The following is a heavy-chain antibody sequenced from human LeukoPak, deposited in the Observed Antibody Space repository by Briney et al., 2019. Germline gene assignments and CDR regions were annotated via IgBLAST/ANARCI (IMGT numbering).Heavy chain of an antibody. CDR2: ISVYNGNT. CDR3: ARDGGSYQYPDY. Sequence: ASVKVSCKASSYTFTSYGIGWVRQAPGQGLEWMGWISVYNGNTDYAQKIQGRVTMTTDTSTNTAYMELRSLRSDDTAVYYCARDGGSYQYPDYWGQGTLVTVSS. J-gene: IGHJ4*02. D-gene: IGHD1-26*01. CDR1: SYTFTSYG. V-gene: IGHV1-18*01.